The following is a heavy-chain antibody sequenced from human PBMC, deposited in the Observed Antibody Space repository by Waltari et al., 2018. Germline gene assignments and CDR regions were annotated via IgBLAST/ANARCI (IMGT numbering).Heavy chain of an antibody. J-gene: IGHJ4*02. D-gene: IGHD2-21*02. CDR1: GGSVHSYY. Sequence: QVQLQESGPGLVKPSETLSLTCTVSGGSVHSYYWSWIRQPPGKGLEWIGHIYYNGNTDYNPSLKSRVTILVDTSKNQVSLKLTSVTAADTALYFCAREIYGGNSRLYDHWGQGTLVTVAS. CDR2: IYYNGNT. CDR3: AREIYGGNSRLYDH. V-gene: IGHV4-59*02.